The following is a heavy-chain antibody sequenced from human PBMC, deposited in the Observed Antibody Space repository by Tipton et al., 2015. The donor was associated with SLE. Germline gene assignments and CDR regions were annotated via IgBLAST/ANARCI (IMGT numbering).Heavy chain of an antibody. CDR1: GLTFSSYG. V-gene: IGHV3-30*03. CDR2: ISYDGSDK. Sequence: SLRLSCAASGLTFSSYGMHWVRQAPGKGLEWVAVISYDGSDKYYADSVKGRFSLSRDNSKNTLYLQMNSLRTEDTAMFYCARMYYDFWRGYSTEFDNWGQGTLVTVSS. D-gene: IGHD3-3*01. CDR3: ARMYYDFWRGYSTEFDN. J-gene: IGHJ4*02.